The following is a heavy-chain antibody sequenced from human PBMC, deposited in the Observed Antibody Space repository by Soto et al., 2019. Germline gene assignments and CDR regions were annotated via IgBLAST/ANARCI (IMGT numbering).Heavy chain of an antibody. CDR1: GFTFSRYN. CDR2: VTTSGDTM. D-gene: IGHD3-10*01. V-gene: IGHV3-48*02. CDR3: VREEASGSSGLTYHYYYNGMDV. J-gene: IGHJ6*02. Sequence: PGGSLRLSCVASGFTFSRYNMHWVRQAPGKGLEWVAYVTTSGDTMFYADSVEGRFAISRDVAKNSVHLQMNSLGDGDTAVYYCVREEASGSSGLTYHYYYNGMDVWGQGTTVTVSS.